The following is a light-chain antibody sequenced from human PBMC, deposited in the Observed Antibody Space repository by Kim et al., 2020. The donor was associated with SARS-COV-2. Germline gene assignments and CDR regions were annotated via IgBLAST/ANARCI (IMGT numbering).Light chain of an antibody. CDR2: DNN. Sequence: QSVLTQPPSVSAAPGQGVTISCSGSSPNIGNNYVSWYQQLPGTAPKLLIYDNNKRPSGIPDRFSGSKSGTSATLGITGLQTGDEADYHCGTWDTNLTAGVFGGGTQLTVL. CDR3: GTWDTNLTAGV. V-gene: IGLV1-51*01. CDR1: SPNIGNNY. J-gene: IGLJ3*02.